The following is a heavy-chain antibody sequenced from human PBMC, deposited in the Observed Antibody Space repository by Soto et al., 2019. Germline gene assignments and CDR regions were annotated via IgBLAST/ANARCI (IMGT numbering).Heavy chain of an antibody. CDR1: GGTFSSYA. V-gene: IGHV1-69*13. CDR2: IIPIFGTA. CDR3: ARGRYSSAWYGSFDY. D-gene: IGHD6-19*01. J-gene: IGHJ4*02. Sequence: ASVKVSCKASGGTFSSYAISWVRQAPGQGLEWMGGIIPIFGTANYAQKFQGRVTITADESTSTAYMELSSLRSEDTAVYYCARGRYSSAWYGSFDYWGQGTLVTVSS.